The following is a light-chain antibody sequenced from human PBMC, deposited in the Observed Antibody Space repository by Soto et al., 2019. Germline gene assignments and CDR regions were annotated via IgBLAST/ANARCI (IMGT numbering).Light chain of an antibody. V-gene: IGLV1-44*01. CDR3: STWHDSHVI. Sequence: QLVLTQPPSVSGTPGQTVTLSCSGSSFNIGTYTVNWYQQLPGTAPRLLIYSNTQRPSGVPDRFSGSKSGTSASLAISGLQSEDEGDYYCSTWHDSHVIFGGGTKVTV. CDR2: SNT. CDR1: SFNIGTYT. J-gene: IGLJ2*01.